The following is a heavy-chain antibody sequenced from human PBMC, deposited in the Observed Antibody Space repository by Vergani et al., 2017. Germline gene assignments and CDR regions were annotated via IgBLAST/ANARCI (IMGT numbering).Heavy chain of an antibody. CDR1: GFTFSDYY. V-gene: IGHV3-11*04. Sequence: QVQLVEWGGGVVQPGGSLRLSCTASGFTFSDYYMSWIRQAPGKGLEWVSYISSSGSTIYYADSVKGRFTISRDNAKNSLYLQMNSLRAEDTAVYYCARAQGDTAMAYFDYWGQGTLVTVSS. J-gene: IGHJ4*02. CDR2: ISSSGSTI. D-gene: IGHD5-18*01. CDR3: ARAQGDTAMAYFDY.